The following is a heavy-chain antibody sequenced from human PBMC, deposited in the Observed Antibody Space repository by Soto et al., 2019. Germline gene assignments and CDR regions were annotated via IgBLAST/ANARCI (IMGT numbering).Heavy chain of an antibody. CDR1: GGTFSSYA. Sequence: QVQLVQSGAEVKKPGSSVKVSCKASGGTFSSYAISWVRQAPGQGLEWMGGIIPIFGTANYAQKFQGRVTITADESTSTAYMELSSLRSEDTDVYYCARVDVVVPAANYYYYGMDVWGQGTTVTVSS. V-gene: IGHV1-69*01. CDR3: ARVDVVVPAANYYYYGMDV. CDR2: IIPIFGTA. D-gene: IGHD2-2*01. J-gene: IGHJ6*02.